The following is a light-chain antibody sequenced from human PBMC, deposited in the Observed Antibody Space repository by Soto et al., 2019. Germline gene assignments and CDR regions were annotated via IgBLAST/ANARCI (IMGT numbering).Light chain of an antibody. Sequence: DIQMTQSPSSVSASVGDRVTITCRASQDIGSWLAWYQQKPGKATKLLISATSNLQSGVPSRFSGSGSGTDFTLTISSLQPEDFATFYCQQANSFPYTFGQGNKLEIK. V-gene: IGKV1-12*01. CDR1: QDIGSW. J-gene: IGKJ2*01. CDR3: QQANSFPYT. CDR2: ATS.